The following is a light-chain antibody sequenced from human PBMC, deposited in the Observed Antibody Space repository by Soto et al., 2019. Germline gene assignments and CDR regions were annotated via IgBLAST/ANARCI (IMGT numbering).Light chain of an antibody. CDR3: SSYTSSSTRV. J-gene: IGLJ1*01. CDR2: DVS. Sequence: QSVLTQPASVSGSPGQSITISCTGTSSDVGGYNCVSWYQQHPGKAPKLMIYDVSNRPSGVSNRFSGSKSGNTASLTISGLQAEDEADYYCSSYTSSSTRVFGTGTKVTV. V-gene: IGLV2-14*01. CDR1: SSDVGGYNC.